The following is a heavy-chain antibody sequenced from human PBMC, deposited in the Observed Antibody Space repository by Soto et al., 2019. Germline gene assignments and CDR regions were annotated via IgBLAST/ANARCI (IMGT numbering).Heavy chain of an antibody. CDR3: ARGPHRGYDILTGYSDY. CDR1: GGSISSGGYS. CDR2: IYHSGST. V-gene: IGHV4-30-2*01. D-gene: IGHD3-9*01. Sequence: TLSLTCAVSGGSISSGGYSWSWIRQPPGKGLEWIGYIYHSGSTYYNPSLKSRVTISVDRSKNQFSLKLSSVTAADTAVYYCARGPHRGYDILTGYSDYWGQGTLVTVSS. J-gene: IGHJ4*02.